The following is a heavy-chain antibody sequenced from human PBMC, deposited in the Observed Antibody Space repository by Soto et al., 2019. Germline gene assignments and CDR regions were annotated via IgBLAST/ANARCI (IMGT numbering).Heavy chain of an antibody. CDR1: GGSISSGGYY. D-gene: IGHD6-13*01. Sequence: QVQLQESGPGLVKPSQTLSLTCTVSGGSISSGGYYWSWIRQHPGKGLEWIGYIYYSGSTYYNPSLKSRVTIAVDTSKNQFSLKLSSVTAADTAVYYCARDRSSIAAAGSFDYWGHGTLVTVSS. CDR3: ARDRSSIAAAGSFDY. J-gene: IGHJ4*01. CDR2: IYYSGST. V-gene: IGHV4-31*03.